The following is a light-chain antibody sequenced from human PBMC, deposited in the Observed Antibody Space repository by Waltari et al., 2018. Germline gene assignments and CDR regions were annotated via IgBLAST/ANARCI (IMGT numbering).Light chain of an antibody. Sequence: QSALTQPATVSGSPGQSITISCPGTSSDVGGYNYVHLYQQHPGKAPKLMIYEVSNRPSGVSNRFSGSKSGNTASLTISGLQAEDEADYYCSSYTSSSTLVVFGGGTKLTVL. V-gene: IGLV2-14*01. CDR3: SSYTSSSTLVV. CDR2: EVS. CDR1: SSDVGGYNY. J-gene: IGLJ2*01.